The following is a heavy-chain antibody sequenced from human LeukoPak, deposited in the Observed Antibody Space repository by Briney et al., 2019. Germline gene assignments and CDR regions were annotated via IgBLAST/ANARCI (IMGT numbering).Heavy chain of an antibody. Sequence: PGGSLRLSCAASGFTFSSYWMSWVRQAPGKGLEWVANIKQDGSEKYYVDSVKGRFTISRDNAKNSLYLQMNSLRAEDTAVYYCARDVRDYYYYYMDVWGKGTTVTVSS. CDR1: GFTFSSYW. CDR2: IKQDGSEK. CDR3: ARDVRDYYYYYMDV. J-gene: IGHJ6*03. V-gene: IGHV3-7*01.